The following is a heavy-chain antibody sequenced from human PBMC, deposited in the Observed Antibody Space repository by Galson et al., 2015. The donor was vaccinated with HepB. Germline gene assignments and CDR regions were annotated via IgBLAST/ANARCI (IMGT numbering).Heavy chain of an antibody. CDR2: IIPIFGTA. CDR1: GGTFSSYA. CDR3: ASLYGSGSYYYYGMDV. D-gene: IGHD3-10*01. J-gene: IGHJ6*02. V-gene: IGHV1-69*13. Sequence: SVKVSCKASGGTFSSYAISWVRQAPGQGLEWMGGIIPIFGTANYAQKFQGRVTITADESTSTAYMELSSLRSEDTAVYYCASLYGSGSYYYYGMDVWGQGTTVTVSS.